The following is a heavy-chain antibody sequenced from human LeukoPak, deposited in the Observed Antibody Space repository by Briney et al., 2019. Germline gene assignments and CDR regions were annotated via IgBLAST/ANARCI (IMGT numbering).Heavy chain of an antibody. CDR3: ARGNWNYPFDY. CDR1: GFTVSNNY. V-gene: IGHV3-53*01. D-gene: IGHD1-7*01. CDR2: IYSGGST. J-gene: IGHJ4*02. Sequence: PGGSLRLSCAASGFTVSNNYMSWVRQAPGKGLEWVSVIYSGGSTYYADSVKGRFTISRDISKNTLYLQMNSLSAEDTAVYYCARGNWNYPFDYWGQGTLVTVSS.